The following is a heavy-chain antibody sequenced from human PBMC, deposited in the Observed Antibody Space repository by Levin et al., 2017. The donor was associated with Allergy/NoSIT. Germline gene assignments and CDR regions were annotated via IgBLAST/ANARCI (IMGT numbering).Heavy chain of an antibody. D-gene: IGHD2-2*01. Sequence: SQTLSLTCTVSGGSISSSSYYWGWIRQPPGKGLEWIGSIYYSGSTYYNPSLKSRVTISVDTSKNQFSLKLSSVTAADTAVYYCARGKIEDIVVVPAVNWGQGTLVTVSS. CDR1: GGSISSSSYY. V-gene: IGHV4-39*01. J-gene: IGHJ4*02. CDR3: ARGKIEDIVVVPAVN. CDR2: IYYSGST.